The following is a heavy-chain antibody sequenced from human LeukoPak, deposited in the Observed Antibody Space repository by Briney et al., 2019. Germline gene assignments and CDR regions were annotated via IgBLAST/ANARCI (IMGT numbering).Heavy chain of an antibody. Sequence: PSETLSLTCAVYGGSFSGYYWSWIRQPPGKWLEWIGEINHSGSTNYNPSLKSRVTISVDTSKNQFSLKLSSVTAADTAVYYCARARTFNFDYWGQGTLVTVSS. CDR3: ARARTFNFDY. CDR2: INHSGST. V-gene: IGHV4-34*01. J-gene: IGHJ4*02. CDR1: GGSFSGYY.